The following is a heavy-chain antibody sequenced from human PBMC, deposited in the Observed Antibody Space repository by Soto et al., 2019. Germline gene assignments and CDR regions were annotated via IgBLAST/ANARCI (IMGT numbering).Heavy chain of an antibody. D-gene: IGHD2-2*01. CDR1: GFTFSSYW. CDR3: AREPRYCSSASCYGYFYY. J-gene: IGHJ4*02. CDR2: INSDGSGT. V-gene: IGHV3-74*01. Sequence: EVQLVESGGGLVQPGGSLRLSCATSGFTFSSYWMHWVRQAPGKGLVWVSRINSDGSGTNYADSVKGRFTISRDNAKSTLYLQMNSLRAEDTAVYYCAREPRYCSSASCYGYFYYLGQGALVTVSS.